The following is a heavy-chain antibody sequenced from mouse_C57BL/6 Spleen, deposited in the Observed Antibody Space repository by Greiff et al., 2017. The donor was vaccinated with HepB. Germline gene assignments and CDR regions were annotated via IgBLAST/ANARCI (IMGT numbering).Heavy chain of an antibody. CDR1: GYTFTDYN. V-gene: IGHV1-22*01. D-gene: IGHD1-1*01. CDR2: INPNNGGT. CDR3: ARSEEYYGSSLWYFDV. J-gene: IGHJ1*03. Sequence: VQLQQSGPELVKPGASVKMSCKASGYTFTDYNMHWVKQSHGKSLEWIGYINPNNGGTSYNQKFKGKATLTVNKSSSTAYMELRSLTSEDSAVYYCARSEEYYGSSLWYFDVWGTGTTVTVSS.